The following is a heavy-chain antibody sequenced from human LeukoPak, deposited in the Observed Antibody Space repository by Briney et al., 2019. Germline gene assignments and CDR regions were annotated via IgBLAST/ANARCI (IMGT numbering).Heavy chain of an antibody. CDR2: TYYRSKWYN. CDR1: GDSVSSNNAV. Sequence: SQTLSLTCAILGDSVSSNNAVWNWIRQSPSRGLEWLGRTYYRSKWYNDYAGSLRSRITINPDTSRNQFSLQLNSVTPEDTAVYYCGREVTDTRGSDYWGQGTLVTVSS. CDR3: GREVTDTRGSDY. V-gene: IGHV6-1*01. D-gene: IGHD2-21*02. J-gene: IGHJ4*02.